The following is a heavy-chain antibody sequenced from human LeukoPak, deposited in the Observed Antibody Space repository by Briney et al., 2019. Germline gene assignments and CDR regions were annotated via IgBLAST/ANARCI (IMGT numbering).Heavy chain of an antibody. J-gene: IGHJ6*02. D-gene: IGHD3-16*01. CDR2: ISSSSSYI. CDR1: GFTFSSYS. CDR3: ARDRLTHHDYRDYYYYGMDV. Sequence: KPGGSLRLSCAASGFTFSSYSMNWVRQAPGKGLEWVSSISSSSSYIYYADSVKGRFTISRDNAKNSLYLQMNSLRAEDTAVYYCARDRLTHHDYRDYYYYGMDVWGQGTTVTVSS. V-gene: IGHV3-21*01.